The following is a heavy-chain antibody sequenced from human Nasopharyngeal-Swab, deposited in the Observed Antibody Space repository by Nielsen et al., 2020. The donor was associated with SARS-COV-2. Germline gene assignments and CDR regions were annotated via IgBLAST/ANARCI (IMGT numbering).Heavy chain of an antibody. CDR2: INPNSGGT. V-gene: IGHV1-2*02. D-gene: IGHD6-6*01. J-gene: IGHJ5*02. Sequence: ASVKVSCKASGYTFTGYYMHWVRQAPGQGLEWMGWINPNSGGTNYAQKFQGRVTMTRDTSISTAYMELSRLRSDDTAVYHCAREIEYSSSSEPGWFDPWGQGTLVTVSS. CDR3: AREIEYSSSSEPGWFDP. CDR1: GYTFTGYY.